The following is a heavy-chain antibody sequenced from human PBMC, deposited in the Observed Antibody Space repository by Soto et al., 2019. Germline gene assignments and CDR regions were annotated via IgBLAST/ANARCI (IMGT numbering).Heavy chain of an antibody. J-gene: IGHJ6*02. Sequence: QVQLQESGPGLVKPSQTLSLTCTVSGGSIFGGNYYWSWIRQHPGKGLEWIGYFYDSGSTYYNPSLKCRVTISADTSKGPFSLRLTSVTAAETAVYYCAGGGPDEYYDGLDIWGQGTTVTVSS. D-gene: IGHD3-16*01. CDR3: AGGGPDEYYDGLDI. CDR2: FYDSGST. CDR1: GGSIFGGNYY. V-gene: IGHV4-31*03.